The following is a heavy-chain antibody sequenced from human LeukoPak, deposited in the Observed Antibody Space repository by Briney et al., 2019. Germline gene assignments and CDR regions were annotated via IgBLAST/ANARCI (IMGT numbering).Heavy chain of an antibody. D-gene: IGHD2-21*02. CDR3: VVVVTAIFDY. CDR1: GYTLTELS. CDR2: FDPEDGET. Sequence: ASVKVSCKVSGYTLTELSMHWVRQAPGKGLEWMGGFDPEDGETIYAQKFQGRVTMTRDTSTSTVYMELSSLRSEDTAVYYCVVVVTAIFDYWGQGTLVTVSS. J-gene: IGHJ4*02. V-gene: IGHV1-24*01.